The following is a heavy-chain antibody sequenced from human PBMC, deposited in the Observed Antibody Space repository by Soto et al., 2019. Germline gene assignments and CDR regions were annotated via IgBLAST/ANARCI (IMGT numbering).Heavy chain of an antibody. J-gene: IGHJ5*02. D-gene: IGHD2-21*02. Sequence: GGSLRLSCAASGFTFSSYGMHWVRQAPGKGLEWVAVISYDGSNKYYADSVKGRFTISRDNSKNTLYLQMNSLRAEDTAVYYCAKDASAYCGGDCYSGTWGQGTLVTVSS. CDR2: ISYDGSNK. CDR3: AKDASAYCGGDCYSGT. CDR1: GFTFSSYG. V-gene: IGHV3-30*18.